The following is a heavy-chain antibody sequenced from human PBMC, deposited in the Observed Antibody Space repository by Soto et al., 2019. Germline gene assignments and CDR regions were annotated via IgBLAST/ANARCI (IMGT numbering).Heavy chain of an antibody. V-gene: IGHV1-18*01. CDR1: GYTFTSYG. D-gene: IGHD6-6*01. CDR3: AREERVLAACGCWFDP. J-gene: IGHJ5*02. CDR2: ISAYNGNT. Sequence: QVQLVQSGAEVKKPGASVKVSCKASGYTFTSYGISWVRQAPGQGLEWMGWISAYNGNTNYAQKLQGRVTMNTDTSASTADMELRSLRSDDTAVYYCAREERVLAACGCWFDPWGQGTLVTVSS.